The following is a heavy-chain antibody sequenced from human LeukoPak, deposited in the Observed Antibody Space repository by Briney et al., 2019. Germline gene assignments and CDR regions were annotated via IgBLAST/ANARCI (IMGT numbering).Heavy chain of an antibody. CDR1: GFTFSSYG. V-gene: IGHV3-30*18. Sequence: GGSLRLSCAASGFTFSSYGMHWVRQAPGKGLEWVAVISYDGSNKYYADSVKGRFTISRDNSKNTLYLQMNSLRAEDTAVYYCAKDLRYNWNERGAFDIWGQGTMVTVSS. J-gene: IGHJ3*02. CDR3: AKDLRYNWNERGAFDI. CDR2: ISYDGSNK. D-gene: IGHD1-1*01.